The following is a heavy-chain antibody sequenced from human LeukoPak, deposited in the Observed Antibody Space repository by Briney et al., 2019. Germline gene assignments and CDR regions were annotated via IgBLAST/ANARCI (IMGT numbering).Heavy chain of an antibody. CDR3: ARGGGRGSYGPYYYYGMDV. J-gene: IGHJ6*02. V-gene: IGHV4-59*01. Sequence: SETLSLTCTVSDGSISSYYWSWIRQPPGKGLEWIGYIYYSGSTNYNPSLKSRVTISVDTSKNQFSLKLSSVTAADTAVYYCARGGGRGSYGPYYYYGMDVWGQGTTVTVSS. CDR2: IYYSGST. D-gene: IGHD1-26*01. CDR1: DGSISSYY.